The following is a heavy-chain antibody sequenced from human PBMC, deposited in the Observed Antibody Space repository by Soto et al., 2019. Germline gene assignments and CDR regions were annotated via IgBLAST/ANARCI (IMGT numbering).Heavy chain of an antibody. Sequence: SETLSLTCTVSGGSISSYYWSWIRQPPGKGLEWIGYIYYSGSTNYNPSLKSRVTISVDTSKNQFSLKLSSVTAADTAVYYCARGSNVGYCSGGSCSRFDPWGQGTLVTVSS. J-gene: IGHJ5*02. V-gene: IGHV4-59*01. CDR2: IYYSGST. D-gene: IGHD2-15*01. CDR1: GGSISSYY. CDR3: ARGSNVGYCSGGSCSRFDP.